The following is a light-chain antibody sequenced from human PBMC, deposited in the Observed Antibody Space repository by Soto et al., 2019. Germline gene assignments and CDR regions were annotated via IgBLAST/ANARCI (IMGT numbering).Light chain of an antibody. V-gene: IGKV1-5*03. J-gene: IGKJ1*01. CDR2: KAS. CDR1: QNINDW. CDR3: QQYGANSPWT. Sequence: DIQVTQSPSTLSASVGDRVTINCRASQNINDWLAWYQQKSGKAPKVLIYKASSLGSGVPSRFSGSGSGTEFTRTISSLQTEDFATYYCQQYGANSPWTFGQVTKVEIK.